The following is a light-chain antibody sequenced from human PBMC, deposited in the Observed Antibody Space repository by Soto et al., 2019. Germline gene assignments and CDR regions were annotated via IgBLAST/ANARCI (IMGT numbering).Light chain of an antibody. J-gene: IGKJ5*01. V-gene: IGKV3-15*01. CDR3: QQYDHWSSIT. Sequence: ESVLTQSPGTLSVSLGERATLSCRASQYISNNLAWYQQRPGQAPSLLIYGASTRATGVPARFSGSVSGTDFLLIISGLQSEDSAVYYCQQYDHWSSITFGQGTRLEIK. CDR2: GAS. CDR1: QYISNN.